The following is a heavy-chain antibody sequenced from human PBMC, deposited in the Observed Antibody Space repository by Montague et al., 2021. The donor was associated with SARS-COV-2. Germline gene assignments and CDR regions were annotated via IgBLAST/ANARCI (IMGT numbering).Heavy chain of an antibody. J-gene: IGHJ4*02. CDR2: KFHSGST. Sequence: SETLSLTCTVSNYSVSSGYYWGWIRQFPGKGLEWIGFKFHSGSTYYNPSLQSRVITSVDTSKSQVSLKLRSVSAADTAVYYCARGVVGPTVLFLEYWGQGILVAVSS. CDR1: NYSVSSGYY. D-gene: IGHD1-26*01. CDR3: ARGVVGPTVLFLEY. V-gene: IGHV4-38-2*02.